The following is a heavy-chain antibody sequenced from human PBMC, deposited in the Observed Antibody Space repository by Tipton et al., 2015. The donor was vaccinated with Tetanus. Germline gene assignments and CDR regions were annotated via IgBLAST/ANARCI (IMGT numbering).Heavy chain of an antibody. Sequence: TLSLTCTVSGGSISGSEYYWSWIRQPPGKGLEWIGHIYSRGGARYNPSLKSRTTMSVDRSKSQFSLEVTSVTAADTAVYFCARGPLENEGYFDSWGQGILVTVTA. J-gene: IGHJ4*02. CDR2: IYSRGGA. V-gene: IGHV4-61*08. CDR1: GGSISGSEYY. D-gene: IGHD1-1*01. CDR3: ARGPLENEGYFDS.